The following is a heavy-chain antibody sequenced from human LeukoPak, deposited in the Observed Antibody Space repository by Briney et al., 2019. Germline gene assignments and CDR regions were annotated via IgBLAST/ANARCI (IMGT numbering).Heavy chain of an antibody. CDR3: AKEYYDSGSLQREFYFEY. CDR1: GFTLSSSG. J-gene: IGHJ4*02. CDR2: ISYDGGLK. Sequence: GGSLRLSCAASGFTLSSSGMHWVRQAPGKGLEWVAVISYDGGLKYYADSVKGRSTISRDNSKNTLYLQMNSLRAEDTAVHYCAKEYYDSGSLQREFYFEYWGQGTLVTVSS. V-gene: IGHV3-30*18. D-gene: IGHD3-10*01.